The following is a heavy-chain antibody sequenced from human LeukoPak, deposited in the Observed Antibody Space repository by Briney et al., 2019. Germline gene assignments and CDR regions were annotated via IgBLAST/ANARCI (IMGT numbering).Heavy chain of an antibody. CDR1: GYTFTSYY. CDR3: ARESRGAFCSSTSCYEYYFDY. Sequence: GASVKVSCKASGYTFTSYYMHWVRQAPGQGLEWMGIINPSGGSTSYAQKFQGRVTMTRDTSTSTVYMELSSLRSEDTAVYYCARESRGAFCSSTSCYEYYFDYWGQGTLVTVSS. D-gene: IGHD2-2*01. J-gene: IGHJ4*02. CDR2: INPSGGST. V-gene: IGHV1-46*01.